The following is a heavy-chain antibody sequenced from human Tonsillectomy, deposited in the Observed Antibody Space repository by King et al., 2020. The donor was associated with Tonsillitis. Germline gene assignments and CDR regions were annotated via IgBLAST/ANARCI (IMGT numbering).Heavy chain of an antibody. CDR1: GYTFTSYF. CDR3: ARVAVAGRSSYGMDV. V-gene: IGHV1-46*04. J-gene: IGHJ6*02. D-gene: IGHD6-19*01. Sequence: QLVQSGAEVRKPGGSVKVSCKASGYTFTSYFMHWVRQAPGQGLEWMGIINPSGGSTSYAQKLQGRVTMTRDTSTRTVYMELSSLRSEDTAVYYCARVAVAGRSSYGMDVWGQGTTVTVSS. CDR2: INPSGGST.